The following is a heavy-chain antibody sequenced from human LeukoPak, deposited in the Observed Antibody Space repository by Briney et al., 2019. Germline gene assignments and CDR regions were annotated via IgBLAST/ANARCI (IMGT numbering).Heavy chain of an antibody. Sequence: PGGSLRLCCAASGFTFSSYGMHWVRQAPGKGLEWVAVISYDGSNKYYADSVKGRFTISRDNSKNTLYLQMNSLRAEDTAVYYCAKDRYYDSSGYPYYYGMDVWGQGTTVTVSS. V-gene: IGHV3-30*18. CDR1: GFTFSSYG. CDR3: AKDRYYDSSGYPYYYGMDV. J-gene: IGHJ6*02. D-gene: IGHD3-22*01. CDR2: ISYDGSNK.